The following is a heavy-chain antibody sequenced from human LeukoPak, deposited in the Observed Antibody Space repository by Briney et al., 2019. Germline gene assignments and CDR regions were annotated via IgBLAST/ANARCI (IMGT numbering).Heavy chain of an antibody. D-gene: IGHD3-3*01. CDR1: GGSFSGYY. J-gene: IGHJ5*02. CDR2: INHSGST. CDR3: ARGRYYDFWSGYLNWFDP. V-gene: IGHV4-34*01. Sequence: PSETLSLTCAVYGGSFSGYYWSWIRQPPGKGLEWIGEINHSGSTNYNPSLKSRVTISVDTFKNQFSLKLSSVTAADTAVYYCARGRYYDFWSGYLNWFDPWGQGTLVTVSS.